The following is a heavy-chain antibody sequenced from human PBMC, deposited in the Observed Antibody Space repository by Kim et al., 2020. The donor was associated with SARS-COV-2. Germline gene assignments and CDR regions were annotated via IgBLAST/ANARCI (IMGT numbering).Heavy chain of an antibody. J-gene: IGHJ4*02. CDR2: ISSTSGYI. V-gene: IGHV3-21*01. CDR1: GFTFNTYS. Sequence: GGSLRLSCAASGFTFNTYSMNWVRQTPGEGLEWVSSISSTSGYIYYADSVKGRFTISRDNAKDSLYLQMDSLRAEYTAIYYCARAVGERYCTSISCYTFEDYWGQGTLVIVSS. D-gene: IGHD2-2*02. CDR3: ARAVGERYCTSISCYTFEDY.